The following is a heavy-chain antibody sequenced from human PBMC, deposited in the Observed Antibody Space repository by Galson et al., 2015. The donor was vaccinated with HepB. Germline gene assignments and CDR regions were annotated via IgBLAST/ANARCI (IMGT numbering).Heavy chain of an antibody. V-gene: IGHV3-30*09. Sequence: SLRLSCAASGFIFRNYAMSWVRQAPGKGPEWVAIISQDGSAKFYEESVKGRFAISRDNSNNTLYLQMSSLRPGDTAVYYCTKERFSAFGVTLVADSGMDVWGQGTTVSVSS. CDR1: GFIFRNYA. CDR3: TKERFSAFGVTLVADSGMDV. CDR2: ISQDGSAK. J-gene: IGHJ6*02. D-gene: IGHD3-3*01.